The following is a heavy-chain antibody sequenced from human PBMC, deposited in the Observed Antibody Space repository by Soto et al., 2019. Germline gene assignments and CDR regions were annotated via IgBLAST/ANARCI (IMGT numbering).Heavy chain of an antibody. V-gene: IGHV1-3*01. Sequence: GASVKVSCKASGYTFTSYAMHWVRQAPGQRLEWMGWINAGNGNTKYSQKFQGRVTITRDTSASTAYMELSSLRSEDTAVYYCARVRLGYCTNGVCPDAFDIWGQGTMVTVSS. CDR1: GYTFTSYA. D-gene: IGHD2-8*01. J-gene: IGHJ3*02. CDR3: ARVRLGYCTNGVCPDAFDI. CDR2: INAGNGNT.